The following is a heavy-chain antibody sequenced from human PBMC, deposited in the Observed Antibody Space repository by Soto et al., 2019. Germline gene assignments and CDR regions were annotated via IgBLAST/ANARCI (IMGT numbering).Heavy chain of an antibody. CDR3: ARSMVTEPDYDYYYIAI. J-gene: IGHJ6*03. D-gene: IGHD2-21*02. V-gene: IGHV4-34*01. Sequence: QVQLQQWGAGLLKPSETLSLTCAVYGGSFSGYYWSWIRPPPGKGLEWFGEINNSGSTNDHPSLKRPVTRSVDTSKNQFSRKLSSVTAADTALYYCARSMVTEPDYDYYYIAIWCKETTISFYS. CDR1: GGSFSGYY. CDR2: INNSGST.